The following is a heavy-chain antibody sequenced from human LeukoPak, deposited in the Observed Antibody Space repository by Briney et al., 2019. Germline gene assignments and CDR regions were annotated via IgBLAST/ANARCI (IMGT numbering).Heavy chain of an antibody. CDR2: ISPNSGDT. Sequence: ASVMVSCKASGYTFTVYYIHWVRQAPGQGLEWMGWISPNSGDTNYAQKFQGRVTVTRDTSISTAFMELNRLTSDDTAVYYCAREGAGGSWAGYWGQGTLVTVSS. CDR1: GYTFTVYY. V-gene: IGHV1-2*02. CDR3: AREGAGGSWAGY. D-gene: IGHD1-26*01. J-gene: IGHJ4*02.